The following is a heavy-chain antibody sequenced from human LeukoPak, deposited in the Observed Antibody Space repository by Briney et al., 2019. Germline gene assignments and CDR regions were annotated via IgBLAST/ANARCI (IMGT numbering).Heavy chain of an antibody. CDR2: IYPGDSDT. J-gene: IGHJ6*02. CDR3: ARQSHYGSGSYHPVSHYNPSIHQHYGMDV. V-gene: IGHV5-51*01. CDR1: GYSFTNYW. D-gene: IGHD3-10*01. Sequence: GESLKISCKGSGYSFTNYWIGWVRQMPGKGLEWMGIIYPGDSDTRYSPSFQGQVTISADKSISTAYLQWSSLKASDTAMYYCARQSHYGSGSYHPVSHYNPSIHQHYGMDVWGQGTTVTVSS.